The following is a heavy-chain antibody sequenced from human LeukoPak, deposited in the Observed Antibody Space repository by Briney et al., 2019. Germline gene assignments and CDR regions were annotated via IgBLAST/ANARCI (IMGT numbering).Heavy chain of an antibody. D-gene: IGHD5-24*01. CDR3: AKGPGRLQSLPGGDY. J-gene: IGHJ4*02. V-gene: IGHV3-30*18. Sequence: PGGSLRPSCAASGFTFSSYGMHWVRQAPGKGLEWVAVISYDGSNKYYADSVKGRFTISRDNSKNTLYLQMNSLRAEDTAVYYCAKGPGRLQSLPGGDYWGQGNLVTVSS. CDR2: ISYDGSNK. CDR1: GFTFSSYG.